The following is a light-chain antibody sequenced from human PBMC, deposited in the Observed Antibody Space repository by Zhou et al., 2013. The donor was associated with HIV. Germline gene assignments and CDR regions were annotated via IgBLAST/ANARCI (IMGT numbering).Light chain of an antibody. CDR3: QQYGSSPWT. Sequence: IVLTQSPATLSLSPGERATLSCRASQNIDTELAWYQQKPGQAPRLLIYTASTRATGIPDRFSGSGSGTNFTLTISRLEPEDFAVYHCQQYGSSPWTFGQGTKAEF. J-gene: IGKJ1*01. V-gene: IGKV3-20*01. CDR1: QNIDTE. CDR2: TAS.